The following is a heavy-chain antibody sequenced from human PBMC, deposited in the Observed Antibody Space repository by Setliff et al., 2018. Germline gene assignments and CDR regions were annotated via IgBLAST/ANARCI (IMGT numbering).Heavy chain of an antibody. J-gene: IGHJ2*01. CDR1: NFSISSGYY. V-gene: IGHV4-38-2*01. CDR3: ARHRRPDYGDFISWYFDL. CDR2: IYYGGGT. D-gene: IGHD4-17*01. Sequence: PSETLSLTCDVSNFSISSGYYWVWVRQPPGKGLEWIATIYYGGGTYYNPSHKSRVTISLDMSKNQFSLRLNSLTAADTAVYFCARHRRPDYGDFISWYFDLWGRGTLVTVSS.